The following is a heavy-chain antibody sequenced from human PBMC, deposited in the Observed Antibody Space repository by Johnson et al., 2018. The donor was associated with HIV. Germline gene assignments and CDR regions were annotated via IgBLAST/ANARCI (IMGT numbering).Heavy chain of an antibody. Sequence: VQLVESGGGLVQPGGSLRLSCAASGFTFSSYAMHWVRQAPGKGLEYISAINSNGGSTYYANSVKGRFNISRDNSKNTLYLQMCSLRAEDMAVYYGASEVSVVPPVEGTSDAFDIWGQGTMVTFSS. CDR3: ASEVSVVPPVEGTSDAFDI. D-gene: IGHD2-2*01. CDR2: INSNGGST. V-gene: IGHV3-64*01. J-gene: IGHJ3*02. CDR1: GFTFSSYA.